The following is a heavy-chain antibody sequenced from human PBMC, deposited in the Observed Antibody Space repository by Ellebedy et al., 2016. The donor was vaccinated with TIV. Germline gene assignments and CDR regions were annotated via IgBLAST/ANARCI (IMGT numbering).Heavy chain of an antibody. CDR3: ARDRETRSGHPTGLNY. D-gene: IGHD1-14*01. V-gene: IGHV3-30-3*01. CDR1: GFTFSSYA. Sequence: PGGSLRLSCAASGFTFSSYAMHCVRQAPGTGLEWVTVISYDGGDEYYAYSVKGRFTISSYNSKNTLYLQMNSLRAEDTAVYYCARDRETRSGHPTGLNYWGQGTLVTVSS. J-gene: IGHJ4*02. CDR2: ISYDGGDE.